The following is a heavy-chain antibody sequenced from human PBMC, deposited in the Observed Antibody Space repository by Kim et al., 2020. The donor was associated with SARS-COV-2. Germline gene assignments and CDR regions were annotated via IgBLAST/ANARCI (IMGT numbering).Heavy chain of an antibody. CDR1: GGSITSGGYY. D-gene: IGHD3-10*01. V-gene: IGHV4-31*03. J-gene: IGHJ5*02. Sequence: SETLSLTCTVSGGSITSGGYYWSWIRQYPGKGLEWIGYIYYGGGSFYNPSLKSRVTISVDTSKNQVSLNLNSVTVADTAVYYCARARDGSGNYYARFDPWGQGTLVTVSS. CDR2: IYYGGGS. CDR3: ARARDGSGNYYARFDP.